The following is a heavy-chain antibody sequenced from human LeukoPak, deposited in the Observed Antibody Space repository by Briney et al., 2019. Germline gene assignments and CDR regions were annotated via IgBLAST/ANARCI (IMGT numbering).Heavy chain of an antibody. V-gene: IGHV4-39*01. J-gene: IGHJ3*02. Sequence: PSETLSLTCTVSGGSISSSDYYWGWIRQPPGKGLEWIGSMYYSGSTYYNPSLKSRVTISVDTSKNQFSLKLSSVTAADTALYYCARQLPYCSTTSCYIGGLWASDIWGQGTMVTVSS. CDR1: GGSISSSDYY. CDR2: MYYSGST. D-gene: IGHD2-2*02. CDR3: ARQLPYCSTTSCYIGGLWASDI.